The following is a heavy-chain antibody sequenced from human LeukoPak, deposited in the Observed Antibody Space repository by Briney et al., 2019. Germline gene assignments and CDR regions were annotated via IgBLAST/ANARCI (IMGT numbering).Heavy chain of an antibody. J-gene: IGHJ5*02. D-gene: IGHD3-16*01. CDR2: INHSGST. CDR3: ARGGRGSYT. Sequence: PSETLSLTCAVSGGSFSGYYWSWIRQPPGKGLEWIGEINHSGSTNYNPSLKSRVTISVDTSKNQFSLKLSSVTAADTAVYYCARGGRGSYTWGQGTLVTVSS. CDR1: GGSFSGYY. V-gene: IGHV4-34*01.